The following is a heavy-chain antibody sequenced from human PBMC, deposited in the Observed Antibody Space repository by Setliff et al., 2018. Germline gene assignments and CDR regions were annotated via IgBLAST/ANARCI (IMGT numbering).Heavy chain of an antibody. V-gene: IGHV4-39*07. D-gene: IGHD3-22*01. CDR1: GDSISSTSYQ. J-gene: IGHJ5*02. CDR2: INHSGGI. CDR3: ATMRNYYETGNYYSSRWFDP. Sequence: SETLSLTCTVSGDSISSTSYQWGWIRQSPGKGLEWIGEINHSGGIDYNPSLKSRVTISVDTSKNQFSLKLMSVTAADTAVYYCATMRNYYETGNYYSSRWFDPWGQGTLVTVSS.